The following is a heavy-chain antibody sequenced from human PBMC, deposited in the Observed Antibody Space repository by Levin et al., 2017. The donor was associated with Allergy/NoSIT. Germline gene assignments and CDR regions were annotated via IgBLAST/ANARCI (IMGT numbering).Heavy chain of an antibody. CDR3: ARGRGTMVRGAIALHFDY. D-gene: IGHD3-10*01. CDR2: INHSGST. CDR1: GGSFSGYY. Sequence: SETLSLTCAVYGGSFSGYYWSWIRQPPGKGLEWIGEINHSGSTNYNPSLKSRVTISVDTSKNQFSLKLSSVTAADTAVYYCARGRGTMVRGAIALHFDYWGQGTLVTVSS. V-gene: IGHV4-34*01. J-gene: IGHJ4*02.